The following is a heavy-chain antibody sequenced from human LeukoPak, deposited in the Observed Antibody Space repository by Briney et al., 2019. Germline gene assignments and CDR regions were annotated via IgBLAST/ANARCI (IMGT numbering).Heavy chain of an antibody. CDR1: GGSISSYY. Sequence: SETLSLTCTVSGGSISSYYWSWIRQPPGEGLEWIGYIYTSGSTNYNPSLKSRVTISVDTSKNQFSLKLSSATAADTAVYYCARGPDWFDPWRQGTLVTVSS. V-gene: IGHV4-4*09. CDR3: ARGPDWFDP. CDR2: IYTSGST. J-gene: IGHJ5*02.